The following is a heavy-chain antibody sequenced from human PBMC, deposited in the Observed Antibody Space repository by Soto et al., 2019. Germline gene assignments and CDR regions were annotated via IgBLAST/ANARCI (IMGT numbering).Heavy chain of an antibody. CDR3: ARMRGYSYGFHYYYYGMDV. D-gene: IGHD5-18*01. CDR1: GFSLSNARMG. Sequence: TGTLTLTCTVSGFSLSNARMGVSWIRQPPGKALEWLAHIFSNDEKSYSTSLKSRLTISKDTSKSQVVLTMTNMDPVDTATYYCARMRGYSYGFHYYYYGMDVWGQGTTVTVSS. J-gene: IGHJ6*02. V-gene: IGHV2-26*01. CDR2: IFSNDEK.